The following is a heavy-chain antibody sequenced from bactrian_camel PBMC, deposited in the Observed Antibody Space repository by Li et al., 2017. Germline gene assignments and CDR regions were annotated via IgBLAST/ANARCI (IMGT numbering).Heavy chain of an antibody. V-gene: IGHV3S63*01. D-gene: IGHD4*01. CDR2: IDRNGGT. J-gene: IGHJ4*01. CDR3: AAPFWSEYDQGPEPC. CDR1: GYTSGSAC. Sequence: HVQLVESGGGSVQAGGSLRLSCAVSGYTSGSACMGWFRQAPGKEREGVACIDRNGGTMYRDSVKGRFTASHDNAKNILNLQMNDLKPEDTAMYYCAAPFWSEYDQGPEPCWGQGTQVTVS.